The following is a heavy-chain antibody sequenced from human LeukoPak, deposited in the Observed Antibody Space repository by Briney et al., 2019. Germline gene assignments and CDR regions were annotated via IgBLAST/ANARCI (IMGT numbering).Heavy chain of an antibody. V-gene: IGHV4-39*07. J-gene: IGHJ3*02. CDR2: IYYSGST. Sequence: SETLSLTCTVSGGSISSSSYYWGWIRQPPGKGLEWIGSIYYSGSTYYNPSLKSRVTISVDTSKNQFSLKLSSVTAADTAVYYCARVLGYCSGGSCEAFDIWGQGTMVTVSS. CDR1: GGSISSSSYY. CDR3: ARVLGYCSGGSCEAFDI. D-gene: IGHD2-15*01.